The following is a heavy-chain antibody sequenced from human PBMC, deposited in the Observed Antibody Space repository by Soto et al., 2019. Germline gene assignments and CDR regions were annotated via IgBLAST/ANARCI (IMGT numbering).Heavy chain of an antibody. Sequence: EVQLVESGGGLVQPGGSLRLSCAASGFTFSNYWMSWVRQAPGKGLEWVANIKQDGSEKYYVDSVKGRFTISRDNTKNSLYLQMNSLGAEDTAVYYCAEWLSGYWGQGTLVTVSS. V-gene: IGHV3-7*01. J-gene: IGHJ4*02. CDR2: IKQDGSEK. CDR1: GFTFSNYW. D-gene: IGHD3-3*01. CDR3: AEWLSGY.